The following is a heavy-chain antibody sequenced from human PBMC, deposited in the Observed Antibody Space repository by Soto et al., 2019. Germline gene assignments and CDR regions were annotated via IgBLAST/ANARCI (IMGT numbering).Heavy chain of an antibody. V-gene: IGHV1-18*01. CDR1: GYTFTSYG. CDR2: ISTYNGNT. J-gene: IGHJ4*02. Sequence: QVQLVQSGAEVKKPGASVKVSCKASGYTFTSYGISWVRQASGQRLEWMGWISTYNGNTIYAQMLQGRVTLTTDTSTTTAYMELRSLRSDDTAVYYCARAPLYYDFWSGLESDYWGQGTLVTVSS. D-gene: IGHD3-3*01. CDR3: ARAPLYYDFWSGLESDY.